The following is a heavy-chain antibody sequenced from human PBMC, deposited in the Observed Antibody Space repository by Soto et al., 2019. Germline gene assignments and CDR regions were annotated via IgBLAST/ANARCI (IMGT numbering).Heavy chain of an antibody. CDR1: GFTFSSYT. J-gene: IGHJ4*02. D-gene: IGHD7-27*01. V-gene: IGHV3-21*01. CDR3: ARGAGDLPY. Sequence: EVQLVESGGGLVKPGGSLRLSCAASGFTFSSYTMNWVRQAPGKGLEWVSSISFSSTNIHYADSIKGRFTISRDNAKNPLYLQMNSLGAEDTAVDYCARGAGDLPYWGQGTLVTVSS. CDR2: ISFSSTNI.